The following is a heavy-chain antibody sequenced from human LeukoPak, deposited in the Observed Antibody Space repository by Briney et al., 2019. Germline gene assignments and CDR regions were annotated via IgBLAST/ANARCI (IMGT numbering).Heavy chain of an antibody. Sequence: ASVKVSCKASGYTFTGYYMHWVRQAPGQGLEWMGWINPNSGGTNYAQKFQGRVTMPRDTSISTAYMELSRLRSDDTAVYYCARVTGEAYYDFWSGYYGPLPFDYWGQGTLVTVSS. V-gene: IGHV1-2*02. CDR3: ARVTGEAYYDFWSGYYGPLPFDY. CDR2: INPNSGGT. D-gene: IGHD3-3*01. J-gene: IGHJ4*02. CDR1: GYTFTGYY.